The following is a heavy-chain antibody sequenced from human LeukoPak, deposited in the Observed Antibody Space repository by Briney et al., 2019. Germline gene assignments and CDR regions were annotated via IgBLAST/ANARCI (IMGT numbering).Heavy chain of an antibody. CDR2: IIPILGIA. D-gene: IGHD3-22*01. CDR3: ARETTYYYDSSGYSGYYFDY. J-gene: IGHJ4*02. V-gene: IGHV1-69*04. CDR1: GGTFSSYA. Sequence: SVKVPCKASGGTFSSYAISWVRQAPGQGLEWMGRIIPILGIANYAQKFQGRVTITADKSTSTAYMELSSLRSEDTAVYYCARETTYYYDSSGYSGYYFDYWGQGTLVTVSS.